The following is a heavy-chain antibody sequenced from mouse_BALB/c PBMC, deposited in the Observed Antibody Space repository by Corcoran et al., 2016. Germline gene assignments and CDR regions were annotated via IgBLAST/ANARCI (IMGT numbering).Heavy chain of an antibody. Sequence: EVQLQQSGTELVKPGASVKISCKASGYSFTGYYMHWVKQSHVKSLECIGRINPYNGATSYNQNFKDKASLTVDKSSSTAYMELHSLTSEDSAVYYCARDYDYWYFDVWGAGTTVTVSS. V-gene: IGHV1-26*01. J-gene: IGHJ1*01. D-gene: IGHD2-4*01. CDR1: GYSFTGYY. CDR2: INPYNGAT. CDR3: ARDYDYWYFDV.